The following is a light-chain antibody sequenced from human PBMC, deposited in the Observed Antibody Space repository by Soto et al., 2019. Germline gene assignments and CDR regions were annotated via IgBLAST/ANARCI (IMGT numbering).Light chain of an antibody. V-gene: IGLV1-44*01. Sequence: QSVLTQPPSVSGAPGQRVTISCTGNSSNLGAGYDVHWYQQLSGAAPKLLIHNNDQRPSGVPDRFSGSKSDTSASLAISGLQSADEADYYCAAWDDSLTAVLFGGGTKLTVL. CDR3: AAWDDSLTAVL. CDR1: SSNLGAGYD. CDR2: NND. J-gene: IGLJ3*02.